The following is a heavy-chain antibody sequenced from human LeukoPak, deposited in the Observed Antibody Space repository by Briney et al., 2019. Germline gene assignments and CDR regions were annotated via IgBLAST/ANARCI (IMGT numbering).Heavy chain of an antibody. CDR3: AKNPSSSWYNWFDP. V-gene: IGHV3-23*01. D-gene: IGHD6-13*01. CDR2: ISGSGGST. J-gene: IGHJ5*02. CDR1: GFTFSSYA. Sequence: GGSLRLSCAASGFTFSSYAMSWVRQAPGKGREWVSAISGSGGSTYYADSVKGRFTISTDNSKNTLYLQMNSLRAEATAVYYCAKNPSSSWYNWFDPWGQGTLVTVSS.